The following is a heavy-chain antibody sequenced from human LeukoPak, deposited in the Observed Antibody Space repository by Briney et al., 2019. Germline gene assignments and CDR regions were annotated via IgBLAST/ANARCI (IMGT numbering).Heavy chain of an antibody. CDR3: ARDGVGVSSYDSSGYYPAY. Sequence: GGSLRLSCAASGFTFSSYAMHWVRQAPGKGLEWVAVISYDGSNKYYADSVKGRFTISRDNSKNTLYLQMNSLRAEDTAVYYCARDGVGVSSYDSSGYYPAYWGQGTLVTVSS. V-gene: IGHV3-30-3*01. CDR1: GFTFSSYA. D-gene: IGHD3-22*01. J-gene: IGHJ4*02. CDR2: ISYDGSNK.